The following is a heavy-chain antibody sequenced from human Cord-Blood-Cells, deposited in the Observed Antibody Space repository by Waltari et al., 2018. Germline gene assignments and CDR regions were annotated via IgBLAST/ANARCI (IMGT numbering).Heavy chain of an antibody. Sequence: EVQLLESGGGLVQPGGSLRLSCAASGYPFRRYAMRWVRQAPGKGLEWVPAISGSGGSTYYAYSVKGRFTISRDNSKNTLYLQMNSLRAEDTAVYYCANRAAAGTGYWYFDLWGRGTLVTVSS. CDR3: ANRAAAGTGYWYFDL. D-gene: IGHD6-13*01. V-gene: IGHV3-23*01. J-gene: IGHJ2*01. CDR2: ISGSGGST. CDR1: GYPFRRYA.